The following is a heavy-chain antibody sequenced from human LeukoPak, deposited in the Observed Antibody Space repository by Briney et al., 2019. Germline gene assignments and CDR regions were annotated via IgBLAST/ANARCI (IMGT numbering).Heavy chain of an antibody. D-gene: IGHD6-13*01. Sequence: ASVKVSCKASGYTFTSYYMHWVRQAPGQGLEWMGIINPSGGSTSYAQKFQGRVTMTRDMSTSTVYMELSSLRAEDTAVYYCARTVRSYSSSWYSDYWGQGTLVTVSS. CDR3: ARTVRSYSSSWYSDY. V-gene: IGHV1-46*01. J-gene: IGHJ4*02. CDR2: INPSGGST. CDR1: GYTFTSYY.